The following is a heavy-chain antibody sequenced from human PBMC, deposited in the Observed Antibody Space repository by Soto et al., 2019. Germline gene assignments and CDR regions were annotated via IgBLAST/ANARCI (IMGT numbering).Heavy chain of an antibody. J-gene: IGHJ4*02. CDR2: ISAYNGNT. CDR1: GYTFTSYG. Sequence: QVQLVQSGXXVXXPGASVKVSCKASGYTFTSYGINWVRQVPGQGLEWMGWISAYNGNTHYAQKLQGRVTMTTDTSTSTAYMELRSLRSDDTAVYYCARVQSGYDFAYWGQGTLVTVSS. D-gene: IGHD5-12*01. V-gene: IGHV1-18*01. CDR3: ARVQSGYDFAY.